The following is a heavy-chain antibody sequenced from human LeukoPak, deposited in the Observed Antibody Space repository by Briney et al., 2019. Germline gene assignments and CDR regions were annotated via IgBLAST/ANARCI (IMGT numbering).Heavy chain of an antibody. J-gene: IGHJ3*02. V-gene: IGHV4-34*01. CDR3: GTVARRALIGTLDDFYI. CDR2: INHSGST. D-gene: IGHD1-7*01. Sequence: SETLSLTCAVYGGSFSGYYWSWIRQPPGKGLEWLGEINHSGSTKYNPSLKSRVTISGDTSKNQFSLKLSSVTAADTAVYSFGTVARRALIGTLDDFYIRGQGKMVTVSS. CDR1: GGSFSGYY.